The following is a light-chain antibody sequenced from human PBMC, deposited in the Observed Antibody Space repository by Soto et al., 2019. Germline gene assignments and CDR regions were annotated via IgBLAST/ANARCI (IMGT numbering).Light chain of an antibody. V-gene: IGKV1-5*01. Sequence: DTQITESPSTLSASVGDTVTITCRASQSVSMWLAWFQQKPGKAPRILIYGASNLESGVPSRFSGSGSGTQFTLTISSLQPEDAATYYCQQYNTYLTWTFGQGTKVDIK. J-gene: IGKJ1*01. CDR1: QSVSMW. CDR3: QQYNTYLTWT. CDR2: GAS.